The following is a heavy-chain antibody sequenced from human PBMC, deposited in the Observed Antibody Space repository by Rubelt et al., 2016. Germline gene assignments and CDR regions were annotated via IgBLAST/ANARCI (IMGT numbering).Heavy chain of an antibody. CDR2: ITSSSTFI. J-gene: IGHJ4*02. Sequence: GLQWVASITSSSTFIYYSDSMEGRFIISRDNAKNSLYLQMHSLRAEDTAVYYCARAKIAARPFDCWGPGTLVTVSS. D-gene: IGHD6-6*01. V-gene: IGHV3-21*01. CDR3: ARAKIAARPFDC.